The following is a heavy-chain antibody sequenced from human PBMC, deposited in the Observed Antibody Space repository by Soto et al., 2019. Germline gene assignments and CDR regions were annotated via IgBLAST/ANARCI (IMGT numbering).Heavy chain of an antibody. CDR3: ARGQWELLPFGY. Sequence: PSETLSLTCVVSGGSISSGDYYWSWIRQPPGKGLEWIGYIYYSGSTYYKPSLKSRVTISVDTSKNQFSLKLSSVTAADTAVYYCARGQWELLPFGYWGQGTLVTVS. J-gene: IGHJ4*02. CDR2: IYYSGST. V-gene: IGHV4-30-4*01. CDR1: GGSISSGDYY. D-gene: IGHD1-26*01.